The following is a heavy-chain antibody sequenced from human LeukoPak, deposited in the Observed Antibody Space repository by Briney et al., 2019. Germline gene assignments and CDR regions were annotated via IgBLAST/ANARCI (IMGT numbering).Heavy chain of an antibody. Sequence: GGSLRLSCAASGFTFYNYAMSWVRQAPGKGLDWVSAITDSGGSTYSADSVKGRSTTSRDNSKNTLYLQMNNLRAEDTAVYYCVKGSAAARPYYFDYWGQGTLVTVSS. V-gene: IGHV3-23*01. CDR1: GFTFYNYA. D-gene: IGHD6-13*01. CDR3: VKGSAAARPYYFDY. CDR2: ITDSGGST. J-gene: IGHJ4*02.